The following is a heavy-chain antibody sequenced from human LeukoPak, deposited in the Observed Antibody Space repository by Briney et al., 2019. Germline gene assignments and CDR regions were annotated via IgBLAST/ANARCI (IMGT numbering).Heavy chain of an antibody. CDR2: ISGSGGST. Sequence: GGSLRLSCAASGFTFSSYAMSWVRQAPGKGLEWVSAISGSGGSTYYADSVKGRFTISRDNSKNTLYLQMNNLRAEDTAVYYCSKDSPYYYDSSGYSDYWGQGTLVTVYS. J-gene: IGHJ4*02. V-gene: IGHV3-23*01. CDR1: GFTFSSYA. CDR3: SKDSPYYYDSSGYSDY. D-gene: IGHD3-22*01.